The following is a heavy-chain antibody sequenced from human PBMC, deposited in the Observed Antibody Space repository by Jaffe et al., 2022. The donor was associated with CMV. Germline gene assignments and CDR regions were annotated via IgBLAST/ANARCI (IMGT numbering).Heavy chain of an antibody. V-gene: IGHV3-23*01. D-gene: IGHD6-13*01. Sequence: EVQLLESGGGLVQPGGSLRLSCAASGFTFSSYAMSWVRQAPGKGLEWVSAISGSGGSTYYADSVKGRFTISRDNSKNTLYLQMNSLRAEDTAVYYCAKLGPIIAAAGTPGVDYWGQGTLVTVSS. CDR3: AKLGPIIAAAGTPGVDY. CDR2: ISGSGGST. CDR1: GFTFSSYA. J-gene: IGHJ4*02.